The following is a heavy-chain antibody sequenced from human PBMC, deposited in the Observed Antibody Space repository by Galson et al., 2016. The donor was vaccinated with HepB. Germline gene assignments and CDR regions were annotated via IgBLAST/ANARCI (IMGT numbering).Heavy chain of an antibody. Sequence: SVKVSCKASGGTFSNYAISWVRQAPGQGLEWMGGTIPIFGTTKYAQKFQGRIRIIADESTSTAYMELSSLRSEDTAVYYCARGAGMAGAGKGAYYYGLDVWGQGTTVTVSS. V-gene: IGHV1-69*13. J-gene: IGHJ6*02. CDR2: TIPIFGTT. D-gene: IGHD6-19*01. CDR3: ARGAGMAGAGKGAYYYGLDV. CDR1: GGTFSNYA.